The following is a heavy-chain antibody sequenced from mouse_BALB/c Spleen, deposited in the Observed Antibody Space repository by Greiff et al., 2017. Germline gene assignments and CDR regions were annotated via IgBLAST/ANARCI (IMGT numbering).Heavy chain of an antibody. CDR2: ILPGSGST. J-gene: IGHJ4*01. V-gene: IGHV1-9*01. CDR1: GYTFSSYW. Sequence: VQLQQSGAELMKPGASVKISCKATGYTFSSYWIEWVKQRPGHGLEWIGEILPGSGSTNYNEKFKGKATFTADTSSNTAYMQLSSLTSEDSAVYYCARVGNYYYAMDYWGQGTSVTVSS. CDR3: ARVGNYYYAMDY.